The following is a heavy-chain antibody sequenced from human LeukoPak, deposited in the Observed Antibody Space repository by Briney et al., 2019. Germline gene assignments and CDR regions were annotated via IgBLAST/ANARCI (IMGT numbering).Heavy chain of an antibody. Sequence: GGSLRLSCAASGFTFSGYSMNWVRQAPGKGLEWVSSISSSSSYIYYADSVKGRFTISRDNAKNSLYLQMNSLRAEDTAVYYCARSPTLYNWFDPWGQGTLVTVSS. J-gene: IGHJ5*02. CDR1: GFTFSGYS. V-gene: IGHV3-21*01. CDR2: ISSSSSYI. CDR3: ARSPTLYNWFDP.